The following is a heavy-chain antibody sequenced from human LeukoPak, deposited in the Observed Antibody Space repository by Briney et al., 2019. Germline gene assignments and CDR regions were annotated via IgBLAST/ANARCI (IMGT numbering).Heavy chain of an antibody. D-gene: IGHD3-22*01. CDR3: AGENDSSGRYYYYYMDV. J-gene: IGHJ6*03. CDR1: GGSISSYY. V-gene: IGHV4-4*07. Sequence: SETLSLTRTVSGGSISSYYWSWIRQPAGKGLEWIGRIYTSGSTNYNPSLKSRVTMSVDTSKNQFSLKLSSVTAADTAVYYCAGENDSSGRYYYYYMDVWGKGTTVTVSS. CDR2: IYTSGST.